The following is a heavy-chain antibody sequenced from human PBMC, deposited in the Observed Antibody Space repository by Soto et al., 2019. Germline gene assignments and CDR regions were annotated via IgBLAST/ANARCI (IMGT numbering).Heavy chain of an antibody. CDR3: NGGRGGYFDY. J-gene: IGHJ4*02. CDR2: IYYSGST. Sequence: QVQLQESGPGLAKPSQTLSLTCTVSGGSISSGGFYWSWIRQHPGKGLEWIGYIYYSGSTYYNPSLRSRVTISLDTSKNEFFLKVTSVTAADTAVYYCNGGRGGYFDYWGQGTLVTVSS. CDR1: GGSISSGGFY. V-gene: IGHV4-31*03. D-gene: IGHD2-15*01.